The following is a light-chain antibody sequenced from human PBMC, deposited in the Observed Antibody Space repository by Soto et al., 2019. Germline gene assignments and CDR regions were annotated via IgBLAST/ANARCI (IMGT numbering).Light chain of an antibody. V-gene: IGKV3-20*01. J-gene: IGKJ4*01. CDR1: QSVSSSF. Sequence: EIVLTQSPGTLSSSPGERATLSCRASQSVSSSFLAWYQQKPGQAPRLLSYGASRMATGIPDRFSGSGSGTDFTLTISRREPEDVAVYYCQQYGSSPLTFSGGNKEEFK. CDR2: GAS. CDR3: QQYGSSPLT.